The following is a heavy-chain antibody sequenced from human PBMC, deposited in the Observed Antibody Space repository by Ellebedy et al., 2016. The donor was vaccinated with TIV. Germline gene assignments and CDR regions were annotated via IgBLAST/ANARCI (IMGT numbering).Heavy chain of an antibody. J-gene: IGHJ6*02. CDR1: GFTFSSYA. CDR3: ASEYQRDYGMDV. D-gene: IGHD2-2*01. V-gene: IGHV3-21*01. CDR2: ISSGSDHI. Sequence: GESLKISCAASGFTFSSYAMTWVRQAPGKGLEWVASISSGSDHIYFADSVKGRFTISRDRAKNSLFLQMNSLRAEDTAVYYCASEYQRDYGMDVWGQGTIVTVSS.